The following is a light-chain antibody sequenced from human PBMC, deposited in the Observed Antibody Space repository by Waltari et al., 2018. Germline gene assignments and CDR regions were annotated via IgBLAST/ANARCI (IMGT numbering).Light chain of an antibody. Sequence: QSALTQPASVSGSPGQSITISCTGTSRDVGGYNFVSWYQQHPGKAPKLIIYDVTKRPSGVSNRFSGSKSGNTASLTISGLQAEDEADYYCSSYASNTTPYVFGTGTKVTVL. J-gene: IGLJ1*01. CDR1: SRDVGGYNF. CDR3: SSYASNTTPYV. V-gene: IGLV2-14*03. CDR2: DVT.